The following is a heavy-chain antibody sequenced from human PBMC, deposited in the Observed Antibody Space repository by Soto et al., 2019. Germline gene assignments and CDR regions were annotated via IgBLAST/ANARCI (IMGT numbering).Heavy chain of an antibody. CDR1: GYTFIHYY. J-gene: IGHJ4*02. V-gene: IGHV1-46*01. Sequence: QVQLVQSGAEVKKPGASVKVSCKASGYTFIHYYIHWVRQAPGQGLEWMAIINPNGGSTNYAQKCRGKVTVTRDRSATTVSMERNSLVCEDTAGYLCARTLLQGDFWGQGTLVTVSS. D-gene: IGHD2-21*01. CDR2: INPNGGST. CDR3: ARTLLQGDF.